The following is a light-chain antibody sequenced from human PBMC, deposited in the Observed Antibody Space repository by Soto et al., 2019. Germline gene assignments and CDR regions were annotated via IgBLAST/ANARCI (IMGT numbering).Light chain of an antibody. CDR1: QGVSGNC. V-gene: IGKV3-20*01. CDR2: AAS. CDR3: QQHHSTPPHT. J-gene: IGKJ2*01. Sequence: EIVLTQSPDTLSLSPGERATLSCSASQGVSGNCLAWYQHRPGQAPRLLIYAASSRPTGIPDRFSGSGSGTDFTPTTSRLEDEDFAAYYCQQHHSTPPHTFGQGTRLEIK.